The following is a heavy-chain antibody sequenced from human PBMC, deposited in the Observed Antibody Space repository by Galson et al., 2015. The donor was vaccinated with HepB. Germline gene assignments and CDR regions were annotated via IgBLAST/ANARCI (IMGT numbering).Heavy chain of an antibody. CDR3: AKGGYDFWSGYLGGFDY. J-gene: IGHJ4*02. D-gene: IGHD3-3*01. V-gene: IGHV3-23*01. CDR1: GFTFSSYA. Sequence: SLRLSCAASGFTFSSYAMSWVRQAPGKGLEWVSAISGSGGSTYYADPVKGRFTISRDNSKNTLYLQMNSLRAEDTAVYYCAKGGYDFWSGYLGGFDYWGQGTLVTVSS. CDR2: ISGSGGST.